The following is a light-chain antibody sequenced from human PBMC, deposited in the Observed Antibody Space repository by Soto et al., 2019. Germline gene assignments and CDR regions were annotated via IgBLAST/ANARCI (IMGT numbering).Light chain of an antibody. J-gene: IGKJ4*01. CDR1: QSISNW. V-gene: IGKV1-5*01. Sequence: DIQMTQSPSTLSASVGDRVTITCRASQSISNWLAWYQEKPGKAPNVLIYDVAKLQTGVPSRFSGSRSGTESTLTISRLQPDDFATYYCQQYDSYPLTFGGGTKVEMK. CDR3: QQYDSYPLT. CDR2: DVA.